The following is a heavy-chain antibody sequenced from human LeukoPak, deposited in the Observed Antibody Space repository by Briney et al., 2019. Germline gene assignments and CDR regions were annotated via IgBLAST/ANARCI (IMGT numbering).Heavy chain of an antibody. D-gene: IGHD1-26*01. J-gene: IGHJ4*02. CDR1: GFTFSSYS. Sequence: GGSLRLSCAASGFTFSSYSMNWVRQAPGKGLEWVSSISSSSSYIYYADSVKGRFTISRDNAKNSLYLQMNSLRVEDTGVYYCASWGEGALDNWGQGTLVTVSS. CDR3: ASWGEGALDN. CDR2: ISSSSSYI. V-gene: IGHV3-21*01.